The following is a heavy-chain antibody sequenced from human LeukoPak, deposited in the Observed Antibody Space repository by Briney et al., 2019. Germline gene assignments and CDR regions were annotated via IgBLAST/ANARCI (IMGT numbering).Heavy chain of an antibody. CDR2: IRYDGSNK. CDR3: ARDEGGVYSSSWFDS. D-gene: IGHD6-13*01. J-gene: IGHJ5*01. Sequence: GGSLRLSCAASGFTFSSYGMHWVRQAPGKGLEWVAFIRYDGSNKYYADSVKGRFTISRDNSKNTLYLQMNSLRAEDTAVYYCARDEGGVYSSSWFDSWGQGTLVTVSS. V-gene: IGHV3-30*02. CDR1: GFTFSSYG.